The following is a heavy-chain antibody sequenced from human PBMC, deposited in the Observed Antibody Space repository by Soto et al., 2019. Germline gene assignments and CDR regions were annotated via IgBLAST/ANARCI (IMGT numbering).Heavy chain of an antibody. CDR3: AREPRYCCGGSCSITGDAYDI. Sequence: GGSLGLSCTASGFIVSDTYVTWVRQAPGKGLEWVSVISNRGDTHYADSVRGRFSLSRDISDDTLHLQMNNLRVEDTAVYYCAREPRYCCGGSCSITGDAYDIWGQGTMVTVSS. J-gene: IGHJ3*02. V-gene: IGHV3-66*01. D-gene: IGHD2-15*01. CDR2: ISNRGDT. CDR1: GFIVSDTY.